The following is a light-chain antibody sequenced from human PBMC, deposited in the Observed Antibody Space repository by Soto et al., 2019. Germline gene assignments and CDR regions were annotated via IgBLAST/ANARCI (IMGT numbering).Light chain of an antibody. J-gene: IGLJ3*02. Sequence: QYALTQPPSVSGSPGQSVTISCTGNSSDVGSYNRVSWYQQPPGTAPKLMIYEVTNRPSGVPNRFSASKSGNTASLTISGLQAEDEADYYCTSYTSSRTWVFGGGTKLTVL. CDR3: TSYTSSRTWV. CDR2: EVT. V-gene: IGLV2-18*02. CDR1: SSDVGSYNR.